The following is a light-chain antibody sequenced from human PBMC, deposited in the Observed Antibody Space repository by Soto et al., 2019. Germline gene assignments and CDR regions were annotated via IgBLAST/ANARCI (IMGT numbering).Light chain of an antibody. J-gene: IGKJ4*01. CDR2: DAS. Sequence: EIVMTQSPATLSVSPGEGATVSCRASQSVSSHLAWYQHKPGQAPRLLFYDASTRATGIPARFSGGGSGTDFTLTISSLQPEDFGTYYCQQSYTSPVTFGGGTKV. V-gene: IGKV3-15*01. CDR1: QSVSSH. CDR3: QQSYTSPVT.